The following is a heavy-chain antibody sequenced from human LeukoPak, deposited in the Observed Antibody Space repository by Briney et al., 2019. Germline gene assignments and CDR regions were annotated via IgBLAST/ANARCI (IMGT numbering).Heavy chain of an antibody. J-gene: IGHJ4*02. CDR2: IYYSGST. V-gene: IGHV4-59*08. D-gene: IGHD4-17*01. Sequence: SETLSLTCTVSGGSISSYYWSWIRQPPGKGLEWTGYIYYSGSTNYNPSLKSRVTISVDTSKNQFSLKLSSVTAADTAVYYCARLPDYGDYGDWGQGTLVTVSS. CDR3: ARLPDYGDYGD. CDR1: GGSISSYY.